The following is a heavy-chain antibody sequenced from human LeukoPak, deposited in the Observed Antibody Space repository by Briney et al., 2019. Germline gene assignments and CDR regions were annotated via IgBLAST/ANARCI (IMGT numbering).Heavy chain of an antibody. D-gene: IGHD2-15*01. V-gene: IGHV3-48*02. Sequence: GGSLRLSCAASGFTFSSYSMNWVRQAPGKGLEWVSYISSSSSTIYYADSVKGRFTISRDNAKNSLYLQMNSLRDEETAVYYCARDLALGYCSGGSCYPSLYNWFDPWGQGTLVTVSS. CDR3: ARDLALGYCSGGSCYPSLYNWFDP. CDR1: GFTFSSYS. J-gene: IGHJ5*02. CDR2: ISSSSSTI.